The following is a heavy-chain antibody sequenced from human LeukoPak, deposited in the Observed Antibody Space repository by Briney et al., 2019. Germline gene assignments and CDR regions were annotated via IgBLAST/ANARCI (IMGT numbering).Heavy chain of an antibody. J-gene: IGHJ6*03. CDR3: ARPGHSYYYMDV. D-gene: IGHD1-1*01. Sequence: SETLSLTCTVSGGSFSSSSYYWGWIRQPPGKGLVWIGTIYYSGTTYYNPSLKSRVTISADTSKNHFSLKLSSVTAADTAVYYCARPGHSYYYMDVWGKGTTVTVSS. V-gene: IGHV4-39*02. CDR1: GGSFSSSSYY. CDR2: IYYSGTT.